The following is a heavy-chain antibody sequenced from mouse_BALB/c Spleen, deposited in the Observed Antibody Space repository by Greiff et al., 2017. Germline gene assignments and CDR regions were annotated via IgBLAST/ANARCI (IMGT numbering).Heavy chain of an antibody. CDR2: ISDGGSYT. CDR3: ARERDYGSSFYWYFDV. V-gene: IGHV5-4*02. CDR1: GFTFSDYY. J-gene: IGHJ1*01. D-gene: IGHD1-1*01. Sequence: EVQRVESGGGLVKPGGSLKLSCAASGFTFSDYYMYWVRQTPEKRLEWVATISDGGSYTYYPDSVKGRFTISRDNAKNNLYLQMSSLKSEDTAMYYCARERDYGSSFYWYFDVWGAGTTVTVSS.